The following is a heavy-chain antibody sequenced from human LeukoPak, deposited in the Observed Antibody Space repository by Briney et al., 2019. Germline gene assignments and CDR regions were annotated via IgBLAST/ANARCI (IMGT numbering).Heavy chain of an antibody. Sequence: GASLSLCCAASGITFSSYWMSWGRQAPGNGLEWVTNIPQDGSGKYYADLVNGRLAISRANAKNSLSLQMSSLRAEATAVYFCTRDEAHYDFWSGYTPGPFEYSGQGNLFTVS. V-gene: IGHV3-7*03. CDR3: TRDEAHYDFWSGYTPGPFEY. CDR2: IPQDGSGK. CDR1: GITFSSYW. D-gene: IGHD3-3*01. J-gene: IGHJ4*02.